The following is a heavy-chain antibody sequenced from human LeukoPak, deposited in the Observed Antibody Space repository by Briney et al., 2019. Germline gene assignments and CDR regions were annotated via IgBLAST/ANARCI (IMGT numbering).Heavy chain of an antibody. CDR3: ARGFTMVRGPYGWFDP. D-gene: IGHD3-10*01. Sequence: KPSETLSLTCTVSNYSISSYYWSWIRQPAGKGLEWIGRIYTSGSINYNPSLKSRVTVSVDTSKKQFTLKLSYVTAADTAVYYCARGFTMVRGPYGWFDPWGQGALVTVSS. CDR2: IYTSGSI. CDR1: NYSISSYY. V-gene: IGHV4-4*07. J-gene: IGHJ5*02.